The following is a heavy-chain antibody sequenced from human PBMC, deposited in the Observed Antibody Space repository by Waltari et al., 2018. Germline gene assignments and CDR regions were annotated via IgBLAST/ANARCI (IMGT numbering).Heavy chain of an antibody. CDR2: FDPEDGET. V-gene: IGHV1-24*01. D-gene: IGHD3-10*01. Sequence: QVQLVQSGAEVKKPGASVKVSWQVSGYTLTDLSMPWVRQAPGKGLEWMGGFDPEDGETIYAQKFQGRVTMTEDTSTDTAYMELSSLRSEDTAVYYCATDRRGSLGGGYYYYYGMDVWGQGTTVTVSS. CDR1: GYTLTDLS. J-gene: IGHJ6*02. CDR3: ATDRRGSLGGGYYYYYGMDV.